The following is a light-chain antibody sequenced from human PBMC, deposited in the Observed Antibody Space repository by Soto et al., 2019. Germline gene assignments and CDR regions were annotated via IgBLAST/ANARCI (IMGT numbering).Light chain of an antibody. Sequence: QSALTQPASVSGSPGQSITISCTGTSSDVGSYDLVSWYQQHPGKAPKLMIYEGSKRPSGVSNRFSGSKSGNTASPTISGLQADDEADYYCCSYAGSSTFVFGGGTKLTVL. CDR2: EGS. J-gene: IGLJ2*01. CDR1: SSDVGSYDL. CDR3: CSYAGSSTFV. V-gene: IGLV2-23*01.